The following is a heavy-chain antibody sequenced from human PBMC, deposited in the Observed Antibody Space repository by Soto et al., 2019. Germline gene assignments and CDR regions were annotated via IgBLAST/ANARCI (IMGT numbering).Heavy chain of an antibody. Sequence: ASVKVSCQASGYTFTGYYMHWVRQAPGQGLEWMGWINPNSGGTNYAQKFQGWVTMNRDTSISTAYMELSRLRSDDTAVYYCARDRGSIAAASDAFDIWGQGTMVTVSS. V-gene: IGHV1-2*04. J-gene: IGHJ3*02. D-gene: IGHD6-13*01. CDR1: GYTFTGYY. CDR2: INPNSGGT. CDR3: ARDRGSIAAASDAFDI.